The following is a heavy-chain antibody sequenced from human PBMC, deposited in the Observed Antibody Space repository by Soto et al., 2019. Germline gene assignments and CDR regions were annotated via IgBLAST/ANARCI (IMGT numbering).Heavy chain of an antibody. V-gene: IGHV4-59*08. CDR1: SDSISSYY. D-gene: IGHD6-19*01. J-gene: IGHJ4*02. CDR3: ARAVGDPLYYLDY. CDR2: TDYSGHT. Sequence: QVQLQESGPGLVRPSETLSLTCTVSSDSISSYYWIWLRQSPGMGLEWLGSTDYSGHTNYTPSLNSRVSISGDTSKNQFSLRLSSVTAAGTAVYYCARAVGDPLYYLDYWGQGTLVTVSS.